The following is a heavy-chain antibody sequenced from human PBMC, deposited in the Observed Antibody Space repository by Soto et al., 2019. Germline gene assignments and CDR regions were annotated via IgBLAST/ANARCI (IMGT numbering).Heavy chain of an antibody. CDR2: INPNSGDT. CDR1: GYSFTCYH. Sequence: XSVKVSCKASGYSFTCYHIHWVRQAPGRGLEWMGWINPNSGDTEYAQNFQGRVTMTRDTSFNLVYMEMSGLMSDDTAVYYCARDARGTRGFDEMDIWGQGTTVTVSS. V-gene: IGHV1-2*02. J-gene: IGHJ6*02. D-gene: IGHD3-9*01. CDR3: ARDARGTRGFDEMDI.